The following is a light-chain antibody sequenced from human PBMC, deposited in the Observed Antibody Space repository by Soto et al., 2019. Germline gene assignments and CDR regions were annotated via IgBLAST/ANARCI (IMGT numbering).Light chain of an antibody. J-gene: IGKJ1*01. CDR2: RIF. V-gene: IGKV3-15*01. Sequence: EIVMTQSPGTVSVFPGETVTLSCRASQSVSGYLHWFHQKPGQAPRLVLLRIFTRAIGVPARFSGSGSETEFTLTISGLQSEDSGVYYCLQHYSWPWTFGQGTKVEIK. CDR1: QSVSGY. CDR3: LQHYSWPWT.